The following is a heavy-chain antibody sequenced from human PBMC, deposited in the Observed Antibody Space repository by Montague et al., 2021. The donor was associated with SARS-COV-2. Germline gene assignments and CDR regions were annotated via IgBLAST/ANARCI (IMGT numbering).Heavy chain of an antibody. CDR3: ARGFDY. Sequence: SETLSLTCTVSGGSISSYYWSWIRQPPGKGLEWIGCIYYSGSTNYNSSLKSRVTISVDTSKNQFSLKLSSVTAADTAVYYCARGFDYWGQGTLVTVSS. CDR2: IYYSGST. J-gene: IGHJ4*02. CDR1: GGSISSYY. V-gene: IGHV4-59*01.